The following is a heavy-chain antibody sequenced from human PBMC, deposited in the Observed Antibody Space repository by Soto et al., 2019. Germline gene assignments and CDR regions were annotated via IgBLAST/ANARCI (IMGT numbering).Heavy chain of an antibody. CDR1: AASSGRSSYF. Sequence: SETQSLTCTFSAASSGRSSYFCGWIRQPPWKGLEWIGSLYYSGSAYYNPSLYSRVTISADTSKNLLSLKLRSVTAADTAVYYCARRARGGNGGKSFALWGQGTLVSVSS. D-gene: IGHD5-12*01. CDR2: LYYSGSA. J-gene: IGHJ4*02. CDR3: ARRARGGNGGKSFAL. V-gene: IGHV4-39*01.